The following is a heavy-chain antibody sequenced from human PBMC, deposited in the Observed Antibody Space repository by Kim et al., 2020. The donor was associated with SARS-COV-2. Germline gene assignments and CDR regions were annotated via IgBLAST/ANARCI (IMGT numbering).Heavy chain of an antibody. CDR1: GGSISSSGYY. V-gene: IGHV4-39*01. D-gene: IGHD6-13*01. Sequence: SETLSLTCTVSGGSISSSGYYWGWIRQPPGRGLEWIGSIYYSGSTYYNPSLNSRVTIPVDTSKNQFYLKLSSVPAADTAVYYCARHGTQQLVTFDYWGRGTLLPLST. J-gene: IGHJ4*02. CDR3: ARHGTQQLVTFDY. CDR2: IYYSGST.